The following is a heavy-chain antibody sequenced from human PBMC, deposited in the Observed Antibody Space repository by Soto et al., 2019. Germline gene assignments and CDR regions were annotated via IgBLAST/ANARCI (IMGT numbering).Heavy chain of an antibody. Sequence: GGSLRLSCAASGFTFSDYYMSWIRQAPGKGLEWVSYISSSGSTVYYADSVTGRFTISRDNAKNSLYLQMNSLRAEDTAVYYCARVGDEWGYYYYMDVWGKGTTVTVSS. CDR3: ARVGDEWGYYYYMDV. CDR2: ISSSGSTV. J-gene: IGHJ6*03. D-gene: IGHD3-16*01. V-gene: IGHV3-11*01. CDR1: GFTFSDYY.